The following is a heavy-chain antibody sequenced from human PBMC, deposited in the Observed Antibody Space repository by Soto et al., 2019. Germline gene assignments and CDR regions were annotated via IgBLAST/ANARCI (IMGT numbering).Heavy chain of an antibody. J-gene: IGHJ4*02. CDR1: GGSISRGGYY. D-gene: IGHD1-26*01. V-gene: IGHV4-31*03. CDR3: ARGRVGATTDYFDY. CDR2: IYYSGNT. Sequence: LSLTCSVSGGSISRGGYYWSWIRQHPGRGLEWIGYIYYSGNTYYNPSLKSRVTISVDTSKNQFSLKLSAVTAADTAVYYCARGRVGATTDYFDYWGQGTLVTVSS.